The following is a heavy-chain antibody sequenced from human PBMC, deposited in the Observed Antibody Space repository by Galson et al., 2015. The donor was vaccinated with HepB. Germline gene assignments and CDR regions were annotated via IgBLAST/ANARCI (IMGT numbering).Heavy chain of an antibody. D-gene: IGHD3-22*01. Sequence: QVQLQESGPGLVKPSETLSLTCTVSGGSISSGGYYWIWIRQLPGKGLEWIGYIHTIGSTYYNPPLKSRVIISLDTSKDQFSLNLNSVTAADTAVYYCARIGMQVVVINAWGQGTPVTVSS. CDR2: IHTIGST. J-gene: IGHJ4*02. V-gene: IGHV4-31*03. CDR3: ARIGMQVVVINA. CDR1: GGSISSGGYY.